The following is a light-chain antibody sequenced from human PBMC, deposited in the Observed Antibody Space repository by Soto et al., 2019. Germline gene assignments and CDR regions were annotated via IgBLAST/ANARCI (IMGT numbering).Light chain of an antibody. CDR3: QQRSNWPLT. Sequence: EIVLTQSPATLPLSPGERATHSCRASQGVSSYLAWYQQKPGQAPRLLIYDASNRATGIPARFSGSGSGTDFTLTISSLEPEDFAVYYCQQRSNWPLTFGGGTKVDIK. J-gene: IGKJ4*01. CDR1: QGVSSY. CDR2: DAS. V-gene: IGKV3-11*01.